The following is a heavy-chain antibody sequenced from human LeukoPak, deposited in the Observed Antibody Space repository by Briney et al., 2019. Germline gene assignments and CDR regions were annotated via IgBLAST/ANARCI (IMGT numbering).Heavy chain of an antibody. CDR2: IYYSGST. D-gene: IGHD3-22*01. J-gene: IGHJ3*02. CDR3: ARVLGYYYDSSGSWAFDI. CDR1: GGSISSGDYY. Sequence: SQTLSLTCTVSGGSISSGDYYWSWIRQPPGKGLEWIGYIYYSGSTYYSPSLKSRVTISVDTSKNQFSLKLSSVTAADTAVYYCARVLGYYYDSSGSWAFDIWGQGTMVTVSS. V-gene: IGHV4-30-4*01.